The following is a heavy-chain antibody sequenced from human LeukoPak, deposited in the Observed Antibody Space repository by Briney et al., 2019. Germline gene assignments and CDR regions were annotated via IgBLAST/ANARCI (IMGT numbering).Heavy chain of an antibody. J-gene: IGHJ4*02. CDR1: GFTFSSYG. CDR2: ISYDGSNK. D-gene: IGHD4-23*01. CDR3: AKEGNVAFDY. V-gene: IGHV3-30*18. Sequence: GGSLRLSCAASGFTFSSYGMHWVRQAPGKGLEWVAVISYDGSNKYYADSVKGRFTISRDNSKNTLYLQMNSLRAEDTAVYYCAKEGNVAFDYWGQGTLVTVSS.